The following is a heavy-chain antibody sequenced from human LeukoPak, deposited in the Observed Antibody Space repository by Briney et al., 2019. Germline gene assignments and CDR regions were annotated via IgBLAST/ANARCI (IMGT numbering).Heavy chain of an antibody. V-gene: IGHV5-51*01. Sequence: GESLKISCKGSGYSFTSYWIGWVRQMPGKGLEWMGIIYPGDSDTRYNPSFQGQVTISADKSISTAYLQWSSLKASDTAMYYCARHSPTYCSSTSCFEPNWFDPWGQGTLVTVSS. CDR3: ARHSPTYCSSTSCFEPNWFDP. CDR2: IYPGDSDT. J-gene: IGHJ5*02. D-gene: IGHD2-2*01. CDR1: GYSFTSYW.